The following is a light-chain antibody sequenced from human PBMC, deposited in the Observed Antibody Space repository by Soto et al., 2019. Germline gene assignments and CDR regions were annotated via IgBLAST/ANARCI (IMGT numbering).Light chain of an antibody. CDR2: DAS. V-gene: IGKV3D-11*01. J-gene: IGKJ2*01. CDR3: QQRSNWHT. CDR1: QGVSSY. Sequence: EIVLTQSPATLSLSPGERATLSCRASQGVSSYLAWYQQKPGQAPRLLIYDASNRATGIPARFSGSGSGTDFTLTISSLEPEDFAVYYCQQRSNWHTFGQGTKLEIK.